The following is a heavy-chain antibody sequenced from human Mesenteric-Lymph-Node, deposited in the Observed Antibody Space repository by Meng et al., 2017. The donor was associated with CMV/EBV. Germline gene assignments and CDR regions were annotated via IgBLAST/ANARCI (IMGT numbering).Heavy chain of an antibody. CDR1: GYSLSIRGVG. D-gene: IGHD3-16*01. V-gene: IGHV2-5*02. J-gene: IGHJ4*02. Sequence: GYSLSIRGVGVGGIRQTPGKALEGRALIDWDDEKHYSPSLKRRHTITKDNSKNQVVLTMTNMDPVDTATYYCAHRPSRWGEIYYFDYWGQGTLVTVSS. CDR2: IDWDDEK. CDR3: AHRPSRWGEIYYFDY.